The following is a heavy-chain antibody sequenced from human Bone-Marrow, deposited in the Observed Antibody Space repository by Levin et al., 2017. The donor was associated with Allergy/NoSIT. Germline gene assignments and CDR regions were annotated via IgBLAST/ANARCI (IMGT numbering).Heavy chain of an antibody. Sequence: AGGSLRLSCAASGFTVSTYWMHWVRQVPGKGPVWVSRINGDGSRTYYADSVKGRFTTSRDNADNTVYLQMNSLRAEDTAVYYCARINCDGDCNGRDWYFDLWGRGTLVTVS. CDR2: INGDGSRT. CDR1: GFTVSTYW. J-gene: IGHJ2*01. CDR3: ARINCDGDCNGRDWYFDL. D-gene: IGHD2-21*02. V-gene: IGHV3-74*01.